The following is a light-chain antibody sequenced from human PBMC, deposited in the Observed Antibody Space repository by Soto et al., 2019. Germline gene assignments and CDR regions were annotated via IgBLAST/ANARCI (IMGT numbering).Light chain of an antibody. CDR2: WAS. CDR3: QQYYGTPYT. J-gene: IGKJ2*01. Sequence: DIVMTQSPDSLAVSLGERATINCKSSQRVLSSSNNKNYLAWYHQKTGQPPKLLIYWASTRESGVPDRFSGSGSGTDFTLTISSLQAEDVAVYSCQQYYGTPYTFGQGTKLEIK. V-gene: IGKV4-1*01. CDR1: QRVLSSSNNKNY.